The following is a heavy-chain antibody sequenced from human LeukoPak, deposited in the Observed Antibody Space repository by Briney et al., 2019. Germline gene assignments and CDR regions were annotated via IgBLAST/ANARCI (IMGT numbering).Heavy chain of an antibody. V-gene: IGHV1-2*02. CDR1: GYTFTGYY. CDR2: INPNSGGT. J-gene: IGHJ4*02. Sequence: ASVKVSCKASGYTFTGYYMHWVRPAPGQGLEWMGWINPNSGGTNYAQKFQGRVTMTRDTSISTAYMELSRLRSDDTAVYYCARARYSSGWASDYWGQGTLVTVSS. D-gene: IGHD6-19*01. CDR3: ARARYSSGWASDY.